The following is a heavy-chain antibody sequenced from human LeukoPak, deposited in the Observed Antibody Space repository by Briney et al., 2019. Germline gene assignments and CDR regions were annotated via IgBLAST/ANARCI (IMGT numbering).Heavy chain of an antibody. Sequence: SETLSLTCTVSGGSISSYYWSWIRQPPGKGLEWIGYIYYSGSTNYNPSLKSRVTISVDTSKNQFSLKLSSVTAADTAVYYCARDVRQTYGDSCFDYWGQGTLVTVSS. D-gene: IGHD4-17*01. V-gene: IGHV4-59*01. CDR1: GGSISSYY. CDR3: ARDVRQTYGDSCFDY. J-gene: IGHJ4*02. CDR2: IYYSGST.